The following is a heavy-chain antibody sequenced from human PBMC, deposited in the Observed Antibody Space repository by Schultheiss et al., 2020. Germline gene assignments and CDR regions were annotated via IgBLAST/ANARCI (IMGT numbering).Heavy chain of an antibody. J-gene: IGHJ5*02. D-gene: IGHD2-21*02. CDR2: IKQDGSDK. CDR3: ARSLVPARLYNWFDP. CDR1: GFTFSTYS. V-gene: IGHV3-7*01. Sequence: GGSLRLSCAASGFTFSTYSMAWVRQTPGKGREWVASIKQDGSDKYFVDSVKGRFTISRDNARNSLYLQMNSLRADDTAVYYCARSLVPARLYNWFDPWGPGTLVTVAS.